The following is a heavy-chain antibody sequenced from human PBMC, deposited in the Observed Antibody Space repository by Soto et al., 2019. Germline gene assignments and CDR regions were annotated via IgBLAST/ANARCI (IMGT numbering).Heavy chain of an antibody. CDR1: GDTFSTYS. J-gene: IGHJ4*02. CDR2: IIPILGTP. D-gene: IGHD3-22*01. V-gene: IGHV1-69*06. CDR3: ARERSRYDRSGYYRPDY. Sequence: QVQLVQSGAEVKKPGSSVKVSCKASGDTFSTYSISWVRQAPRQGLEWLGGIIPILGTPSYAQRFQGRVTITADKSTSTAYMELSRLRSEDTAVYYCARERSRYDRSGYYRPDYWGQGTLVTVSS.